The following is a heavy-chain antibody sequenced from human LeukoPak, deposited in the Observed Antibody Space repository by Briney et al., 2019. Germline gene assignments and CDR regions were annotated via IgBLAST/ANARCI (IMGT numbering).Heavy chain of an antibody. J-gene: IGHJ4*02. CDR3: ARGPRGKEYYFDY. Sequence: NPSETLSLTCTVSGYSISSGYYWGWIRQPPGKGLEWIGSIYHSGSTYYNPSLKSRVTISVDTSKNQFSLKLSSVTAADTAVYYCARGPRGKEYYFDYWGQGTLVTVSS. V-gene: IGHV4-38-2*02. D-gene: IGHD3-16*01. CDR1: GYSISSGYY. CDR2: IYHSGST.